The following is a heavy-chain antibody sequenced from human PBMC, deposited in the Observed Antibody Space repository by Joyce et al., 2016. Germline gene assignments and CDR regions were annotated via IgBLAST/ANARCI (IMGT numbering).Heavy chain of an antibody. CDR2: INSGTTYK. CDR3: ARDLGYFDY. J-gene: IGHJ4*02. Sequence: EVHLVESGGGLVKPGGSPRLSCAASGFTFSNYNMNWVRQAPGKGLELVSSINSGTTYKYYADSVQGRFTISRDNAKNSLYLQMNSLRAEDTAVYYCARDLGYFDYWGQGTLVTVSS. CDR1: GFTFSNYN. V-gene: IGHV3-21*01.